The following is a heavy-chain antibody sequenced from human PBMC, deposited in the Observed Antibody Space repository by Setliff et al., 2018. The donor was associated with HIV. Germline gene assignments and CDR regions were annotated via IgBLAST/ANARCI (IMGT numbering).Heavy chain of an antibody. J-gene: IGHJ4*02. V-gene: IGHV4-39*01. Sequence: SETLSLTCTVSGVSIDSKNYYWGWIRQPPGKGLEWIGSFHYRGSTSYNPSLRSRVTISVDTSKNQFSLKLTSVTAADTAVFYCVRVDYGDYDFDYWGQGTLVTVSS. CDR1: GVSIDSKNYY. D-gene: IGHD4-17*01. CDR3: VRVDYGDYDFDY. CDR2: FHYRGST.